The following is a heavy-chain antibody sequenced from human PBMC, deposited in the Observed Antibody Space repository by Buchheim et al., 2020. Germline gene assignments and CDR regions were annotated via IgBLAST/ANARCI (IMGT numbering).Heavy chain of an antibody. D-gene: IGHD3-22*01. CDR2: INHSGST. CDR1: GGSFSGYY. V-gene: IGHV4-34*01. Sequence: QVQLQQWGAGLLKPSETLSLTCAVYGGSFSGYYWSWIRQPPGKGLEWIGEINHSGSTNYNPSLKSRVTISVDTSKNQFSLKLSSVTAADTAVYYCARGRSGNSIVVVITPYYFDYWGQGTL. J-gene: IGHJ4*02. CDR3: ARGRSGNSIVVVITPYYFDY.